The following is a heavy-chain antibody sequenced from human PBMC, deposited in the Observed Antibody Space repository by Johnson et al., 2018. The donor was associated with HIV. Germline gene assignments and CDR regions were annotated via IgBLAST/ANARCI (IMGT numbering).Heavy chain of an antibody. Sequence: VQLVESGGGLVQPGGSLRLSCAASGFTVSSNYMSWVRQAPGKGLEWVSVIYSGGNTYYADSVKGRFTISRDNSKNTLYLQMNSLRAEDTAGYYCSRDGGGARQGAFDIRGQGTMVTVSS. J-gene: IGHJ3*02. D-gene: IGHD6-6*01. CDR2: IYSGGNT. CDR1: GFTVSSNY. V-gene: IGHV3-66*02. CDR3: SRDGGGARQGAFDI.